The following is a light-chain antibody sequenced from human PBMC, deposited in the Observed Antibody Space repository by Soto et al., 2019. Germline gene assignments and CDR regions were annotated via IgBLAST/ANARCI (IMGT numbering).Light chain of an antibody. CDR2: SAS. J-gene: IGKJ4*01. CDR1: QSVRND. V-gene: IGKV3-11*01. Sequence: EIVLTQSPATLSLSPGERATLSCRASQSVRNDLVWYHQKPGQAPRVLIYSASNRATGIPARFSGSGSGTDFTLTIRSLEPEDFAVYSCQQRTNWPPTFGGGTKLEMK. CDR3: QQRTNWPPT.